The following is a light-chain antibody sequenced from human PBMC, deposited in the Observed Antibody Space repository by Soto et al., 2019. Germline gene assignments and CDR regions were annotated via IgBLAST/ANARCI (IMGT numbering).Light chain of an antibody. J-gene: IGKJ1*01. V-gene: IGKV3-20*01. CDR2: GAS. CDR3: QHYDTSGT. Sequence: EVVLTQSPGTLSLSPGERATLSCRASQSVTSTYFAWYQQRPGQAPRLLIYGASSRATGIPDRFSGSGSGTDFTLTISRLEPEDFAVYYCQHYDTSGTFGRGTKVEIK. CDR1: QSVTSTY.